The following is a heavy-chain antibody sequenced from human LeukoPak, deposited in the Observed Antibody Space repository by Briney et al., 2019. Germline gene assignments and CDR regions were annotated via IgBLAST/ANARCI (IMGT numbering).Heavy chain of an antibody. D-gene: IGHD3-9*01. CDR3: AKDFDLFDC. Sequence: TGGSLRLSCAVSGFTLSGYDMNWVRQAPGKGLEWVSHISNTGTNIHYTDSVKGRFIISRDNSKNTLYLQMNSLRAEDTAVYYCAKDFDLFDCWGQGTLVTVSS. J-gene: IGHJ4*02. V-gene: IGHV3-48*03. CDR1: GFTLSGYD. CDR2: ISNTGTNI.